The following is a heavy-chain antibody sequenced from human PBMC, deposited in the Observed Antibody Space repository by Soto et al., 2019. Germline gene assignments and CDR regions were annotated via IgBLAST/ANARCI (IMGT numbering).Heavy chain of an antibody. V-gene: IGHV1-18*04. CDR2: SSAYNGNT. J-gene: IGHJ3*02. Sequence: ASVKVSYKASGYTFTSYGISWVRQAPGQGLEGMGWSSAYNGNTNYAQKLQGRVTMTTDTSTSTAYMELRSLRSDDTAVYYCARRRSGGLDAFDIWGQGTMVTVSS. CDR1: GYTFTSYG. D-gene: IGHD3-16*01. CDR3: ARRRSGGLDAFDI.